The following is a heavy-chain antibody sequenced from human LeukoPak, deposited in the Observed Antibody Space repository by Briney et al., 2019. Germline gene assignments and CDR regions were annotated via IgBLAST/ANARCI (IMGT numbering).Heavy chain of an antibody. Sequence: GGSLRLSCAASGFTFSSYAMHWVRQAPGKGLEWVAVISYDGSNKYYADSVKGRFTISRDNSKNTLYLQMNSLRAEDTAVYYCARGAQKKIVVVPAASVWGQGTLVTVSS. J-gene: IGHJ4*02. CDR3: ARGAQKKIVVVPAASV. CDR1: GFTFSSYA. CDR2: ISYDGSNK. D-gene: IGHD2-2*01. V-gene: IGHV3-30-3*01.